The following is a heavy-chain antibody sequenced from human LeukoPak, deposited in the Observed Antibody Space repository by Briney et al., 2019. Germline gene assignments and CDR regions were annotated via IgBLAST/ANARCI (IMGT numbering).Heavy chain of an antibody. Sequence: GGSLRLSCAASRFTFSSYGMHWVRQAPDKGLEWVAFIRYDGSNKYYADSVKGRFTISRDNSKNTLYLQMNSLRAEDTAVYYCAKQYYYDSSGSFDYWSQGTLVTVSS. CDR3: AKQYYYDSSGSFDY. J-gene: IGHJ4*02. V-gene: IGHV3-30*02. CDR1: RFTFSSYG. CDR2: IRYDGSNK. D-gene: IGHD3-22*01.